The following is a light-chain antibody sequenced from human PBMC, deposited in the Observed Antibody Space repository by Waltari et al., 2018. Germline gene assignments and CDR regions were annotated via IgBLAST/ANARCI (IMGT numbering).Light chain of an antibody. CDR3: QQLYGTPLT. J-gene: IGKJ4*01. Sequence: IVMTQSPDSLAVSLGETATINCKSSQSVFYSSNNLNYFAWYQQKPGQPPKVIIYWASTRESGVPDRFSGSGSGTDFTLTISSLQAEDVAVYYCQQLYGTPLTFGGGTKVEIK. V-gene: IGKV4-1*01. CDR1: QSVFYSSNNLNY. CDR2: WAS.